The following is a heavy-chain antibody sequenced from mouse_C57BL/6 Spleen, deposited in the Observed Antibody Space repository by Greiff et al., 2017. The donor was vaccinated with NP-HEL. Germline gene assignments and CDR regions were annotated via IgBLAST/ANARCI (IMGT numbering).Heavy chain of an antibody. J-gene: IGHJ1*03. CDR3: ARRDYYGSSDGYFDV. Sequence: EVQLQQSGPELVKPGASVKIPCKASGYTFTDYNMDWVKQSHGKSLEWIGDINPNNGGTIYNQKFKGKATLTVDKSSSTAYMELRSLTSEDTAVYYCARRDYYGSSDGYFDVWGTGTTVTVSS. D-gene: IGHD1-1*01. V-gene: IGHV1-18*01. CDR2: INPNNGGT. CDR1: GYTFTDYN.